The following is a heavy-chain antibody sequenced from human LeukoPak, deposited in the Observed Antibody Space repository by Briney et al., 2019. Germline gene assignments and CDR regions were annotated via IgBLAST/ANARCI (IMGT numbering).Heavy chain of an antibody. CDR3: AREPTTVSPPG. D-gene: IGHD4-11*01. CDR1: GFTFSSYD. CDR2: IWYDGSNK. Sequence: GGSLRLSCAAFGFTFSSYDMHWVRQAPGKGLEWVAVIWYDGSNKYYADSVKGRFTISRDNAKNSLYLQMNSLRAEDTAVYYCAREPTTVSPPGWGQGTLVTVSS. V-gene: IGHV3-33*01. J-gene: IGHJ4*02.